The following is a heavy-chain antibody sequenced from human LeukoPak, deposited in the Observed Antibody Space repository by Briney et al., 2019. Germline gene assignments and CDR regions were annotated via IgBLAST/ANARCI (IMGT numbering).Heavy chain of an antibody. CDR1: GYTFTSYG. V-gene: IGHV1-18*01. CDR2: ISAYNGNT. CDR3: AREIHYYDSSGYSEIDY. D-gene: IGHD3-22*01. J-gene: IGHJ4*02. Sequence: ASVKVSCKASGYTFTSYGISWARQAPGQGLEWMGWISAYNGNTNYAQKLQGRVTMTTDTSTSTAYMELRSLRSDDTAVYYCAREIHYYDSSGYSEIDYWGQGTLVTVSS.